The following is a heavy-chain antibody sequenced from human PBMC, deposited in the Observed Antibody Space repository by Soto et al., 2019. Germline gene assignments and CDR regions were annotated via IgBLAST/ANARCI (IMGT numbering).Heavy chain of an antibody. J-gene: IGHJ4*02. D-gene: IGHD2-21*02. CDR3: ARDDGGNSPFDY. CDR1: GGTFSSYA. V-gene: IGHV1-69*12. CDR2: IIPIFGTA. Sequence: QVQLVQSGAEVKKPGSSVKVSCKASGGTFSSYAISWVRQAAGQGLEWMGGIIPIFGTANYAQKFQGRLPIXAXXSTSTAYMELSSLRSEDTAVYYCARDDGGNSPFDYWGQGTLVTVSS.